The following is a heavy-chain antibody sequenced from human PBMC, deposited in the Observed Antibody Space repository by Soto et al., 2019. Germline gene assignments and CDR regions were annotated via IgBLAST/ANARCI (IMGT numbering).Heavy chain of an antibody. D-gene: IGHD3-22*01. V-gene: IGHV1-18*01. Sequence: ASVKVSCKASGYTFASYGISWVRQAPGQGLEWMGWISAYNGNTNYAQKLQGRVTMTTDTSTSTAYMELRSLRSDDTAVYYCATYDSSGPFDYWGQGTLVTVSS. J-gene: IGHJ4*02. CDR2: ISAYNGNT. CDR1: GYTFASYG. CDR3: ATYDSSGPFDY.